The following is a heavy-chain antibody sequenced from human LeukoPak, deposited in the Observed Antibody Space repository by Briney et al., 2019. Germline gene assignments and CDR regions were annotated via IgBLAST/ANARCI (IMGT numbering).Heavy chain of an antibody. CDR3: ARDPYSGSYSDYYYYYMDV. V-gene: IGHV3-30*02. J-gene: IGHJ6*03. Sequence: PGGSLRLSCAASGFNFSSYGMHWVRQAPGKGLEWVAFIRYDGSNKYYADSVKGRFTISRDNAKNSLYLQLNSLRAEDTAVYYCARDPYSGSYSDYYYYYMDVWGKGTTVTVSS. CDR1: GFNFSSYG. D-gene: IGHD1-26*01. CDR2: IRYDGSNK.